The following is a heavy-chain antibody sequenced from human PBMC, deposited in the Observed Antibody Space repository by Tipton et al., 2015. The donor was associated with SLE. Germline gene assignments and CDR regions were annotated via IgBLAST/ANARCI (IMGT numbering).Heavy chain of an antibody. J-gene: IGHJ4*02. CDR2: IYYSGST. CDR3: ARIRPGHGDPFDF. CDR1: GDSISSGGSY. D-gene: IGHD4-17*01. Sequence: TLSLTCTVSGDSISSGGSYWSWIRQHPGKGLEWIGYIYYSGSTSYNPSLKSRVTMLVDTSQNQFSLKLSSVTAADTAIYYCARIRPGHGDPFDFWGQGTLVTVSS. V-gene: IGHV4-31*03.